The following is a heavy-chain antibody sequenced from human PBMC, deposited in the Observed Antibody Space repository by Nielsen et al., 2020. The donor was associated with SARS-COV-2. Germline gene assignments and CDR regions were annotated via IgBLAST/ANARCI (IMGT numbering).Heavy chain of an antibody. Sequence: GESLKISCGASGFTFKNYALYWVRQAPGKGLEWVSFISGSGGATLYTDSVKGRFVVSRDNSKDTLFLQMSSLRADDTAVYYCASSLEYYYDSSGYYRLLYYYYGMDVWGQGTTVTVSS. CDR3: ASSLEYYYDSSGYYRLLYYYYGMDV. V-gene: IGHV3-23*01. CDR1: GFTFKNYA. D-gene: IGHD3-22*01. J-gene: IGHJ6*02. CDR2: ISGSGGAT.